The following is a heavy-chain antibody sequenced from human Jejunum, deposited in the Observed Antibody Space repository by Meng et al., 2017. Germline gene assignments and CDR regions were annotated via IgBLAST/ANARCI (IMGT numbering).Heavy chain of an antibody. Sequence: VRLQRAGPGLVKPSGTLSLTCTVPGVSTTAPFYWTWIRQAPGKGLEWIGEVWPSGATYYNPSLSSRITISIDTSNNQFSLEVAFLTAADTAVYYCARAIRERYFDSWGQGTLVTVSS. CDR2: VWPSGAT. V-gene: IGHV4-4*02. J-gene: IGHJ4*02. CDR3: ARAIRERYFDS. D-gene: IGHD1-14*01. CDR1: GVSTTAPFY.